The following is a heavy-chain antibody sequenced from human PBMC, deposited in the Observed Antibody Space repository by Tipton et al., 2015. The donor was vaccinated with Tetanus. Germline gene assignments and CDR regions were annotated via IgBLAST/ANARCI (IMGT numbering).Heavy chain of an antibody. CDR1: GYSFTYW. Sequence: QLVQSGAGVKKPGESLKISCKASGYSFTYWVGWVRQMPGKGLEWMGITHPSDSDSRYSPSFEGQVTISADKSISTAYLQWSSLKASDTAMYYCARLTPQGYFDYWGQGTLVTVSP. CDR3: ARLTPQGYFDY. CDR2: THPSDSDS. V-gene: IGHV5-51*01. J-gene: IGHJ4*02.